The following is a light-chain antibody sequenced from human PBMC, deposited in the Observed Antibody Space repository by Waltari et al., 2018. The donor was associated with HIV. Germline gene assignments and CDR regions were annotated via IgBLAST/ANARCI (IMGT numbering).Light chain of an antibody. CDR1: QSVSTN. Sequence: EIMMTQSPATLSVSPGARATLSCRASQSVSTNLAWYQQKPGQAPRLLIYGASTRATGIPARFRGSGSGTDFTLTISSLQSEDSVTYYCQQYNNWPLAFGGGTKV. CDR2: GAS. V-gene: IGKV3-15*01. J-gene: IGKJ4*01. CDR3: QQYNNWPLA.